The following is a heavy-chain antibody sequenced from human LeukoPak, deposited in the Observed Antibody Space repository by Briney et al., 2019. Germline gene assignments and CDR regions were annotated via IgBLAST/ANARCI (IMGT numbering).Heavy chain of an antibody. D-gene: IGHD3-22*01. V-gene: IGHV3-21*01. Sequence: GGSLRLSRAASGFTFSSYSMNWVRQAPGKGLEWVSSISSSSSYIYYADSVKGRFTISRDNAKNSLYLQMNSPRAEDTAVYYCATGYYDSSGYPHYWGQGTLVTVSS. CDR1: GFTFSSYS. CDR2: ISSSSSYI. CDR3: ATGYYDSSGYPHY. J-gene: IGHJ4*02.